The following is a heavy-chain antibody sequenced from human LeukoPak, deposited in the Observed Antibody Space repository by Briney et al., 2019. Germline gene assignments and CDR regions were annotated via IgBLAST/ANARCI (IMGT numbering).Heavy chain of an antibody. J-gene: IGHJ4*02. D-gene: IGHD6-13*01. V-gene: IGHV4-4*09. CDR3: AAIAAAGTDY. Sequence: PSETLSLTCTVSSGSISSSYWSWIRQPPGKGLEWIGYIYTSGSTNYNPSLKSRVTISVDTSKNQFSLKLSSVTAADTAVYYCAAIAAAGTDYWGQGTLVTVSS. CDR1: SGSISSSY. CDR2: IYTSGST.